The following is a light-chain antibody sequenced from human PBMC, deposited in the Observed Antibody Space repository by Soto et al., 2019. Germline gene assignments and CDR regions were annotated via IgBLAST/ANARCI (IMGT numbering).Light chain of an antibody. CDR3: QHYNDWPPSWT. Sequence: EIVMTQSPATLSVSPGERATLSCRASQSISTKLAWYQQKPGQAPRVLIYGASTMATGIPARFSGSGSGTVFTLTISTLQSEDFAVYHCQHYNDWPPSWTFGQGTRVEIK. CDR2: GAS. V-gene: IGKV3-15*01. CDR1: QSISTK. J-gene: IGKJ1*01.